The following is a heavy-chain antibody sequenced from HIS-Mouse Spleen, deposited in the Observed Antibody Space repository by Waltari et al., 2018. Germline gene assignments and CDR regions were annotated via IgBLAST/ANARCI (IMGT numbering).Heavy chain of an antibody. J-gene: IGHJ3*02. D-gene: IGHD1-26*01. V-gene: IGHV1-2*02. CDR3: AGSRSGGSEGGGAFDI. Sequence: QVQLVQSGAEVKKPGASVKVSCKASGYTFTGYYMHWVRQAPGQGLEWMGWINPNRGGTNYAQEFQGRVPMTRETSISPAYMELSRLRSDETAVYYCAGSRSGGSEGGGAFDIWGQGTMVTVSS. CDR2: INPNRGGT. CDR1: GYTFTGYY.